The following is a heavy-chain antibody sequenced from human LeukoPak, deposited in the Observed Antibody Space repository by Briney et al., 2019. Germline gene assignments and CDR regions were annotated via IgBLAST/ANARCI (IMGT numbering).Heavy chain of an antibody. CDR2: ISGSGSDI. Sequence: PGESLRLSCVVSGFSFSNSYMTWIRQTPGKGLESLAYISGSGSDICYADSVKGRFTISRDNAKNSLYLQMNSLRAEDTAVYYCAELGITMIGGVWGKGTTVTISS. D-gene: IGHD3-10*02. J-gene: IGHJ6*04. V-gene: IGHV3-11*04. CDR3: AELGITMIGGV. CDR1: GFSFSNSY.